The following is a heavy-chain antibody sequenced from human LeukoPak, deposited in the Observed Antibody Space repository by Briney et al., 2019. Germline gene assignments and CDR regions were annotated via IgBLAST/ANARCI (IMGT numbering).Heavy chain of an antibody. D-gene: IGHD3-10*02. CDR3: AELGITMIGGV. V-gene: IGHV3-23*01. CDR2: MSGRGGTT. J-gene: IGHJ6*04. CDR1: GFTFSSYA. Sequence: PGGSLRLSCAASGFTFSSYAMSWVRQCPGKGLEWVSTMSGRGGTTYYTDSVKGRFTISRDNSKNTLFLQMNSLRAEDTAVYYCAELGITMIGGVWGKGTTVTISS.